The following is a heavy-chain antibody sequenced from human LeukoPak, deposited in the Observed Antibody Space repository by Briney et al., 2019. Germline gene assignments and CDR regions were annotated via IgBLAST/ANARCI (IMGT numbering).Heavy chain of an antibody. V-gene: IGHV4-39*07. J-gene: IGHJ6*02. D-gene: IGHD3-3*01. Sequence: SETLSLTCTVSGGSISSSSYYWGWIRQPPGKGLEWIGSIYYSGSTYYNPSLKSRVTISVDTSKNQFSLKLSSVTAADTAVYYCARIPITIFGVVASGMDVWGQGTTVTVSS. CDR3: ARIPITIFGVVASGMDV. CDR2: IYYSGST. CDR1: GGSISSSSYY.